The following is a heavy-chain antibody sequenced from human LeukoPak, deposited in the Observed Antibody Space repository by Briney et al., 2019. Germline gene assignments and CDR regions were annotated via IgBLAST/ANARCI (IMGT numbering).Heavy chain of an antibody. Sequence: ASVKVSCKASGYDFTSYAMHWVRQAPGQRLEWMGWINAGNGNTNYAQKLQGRVTVTTDTSTSTAYMELRSLRSDDTAVYYCARDIVVVVAATEGFDYWGQGTLVTVSS. V-gene: IGHV1-3*01. CDR1: GYDFTSYA. J-gene: IGHJ4*02. CDR3: ARDIVVVVAATEGFDY. CDR2: INAGNGNT. D-gene: IGHD2-15*01.